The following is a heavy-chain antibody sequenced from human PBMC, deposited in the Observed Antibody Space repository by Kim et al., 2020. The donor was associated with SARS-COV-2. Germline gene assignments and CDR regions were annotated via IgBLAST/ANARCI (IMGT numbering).Heavy chain of an antibody. J-gene: IGHJ6*02. CDR1: GFTFSSYW. CDR3: ARDSGNYGSGSYHYYYYYCGMDV. D-gene: IGHD3-10*01. V-gene: IGHV3-7*01. CDR2: IKQDGSEK. Sequence: GGSLRLSCAASGFTFSSYWMSWVRQAPGKGLEWVANIKQDGSEKYYVDSVKGRFTISRDNSKNSLYLQMNSLRAEDTAVYYCARDSGNYGSGSYHYYYYYCGMDVWGQGTTVTVSS.